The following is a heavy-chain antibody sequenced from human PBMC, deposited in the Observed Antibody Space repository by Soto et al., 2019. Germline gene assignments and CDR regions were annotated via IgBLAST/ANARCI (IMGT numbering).Heavy chain of an antibody. D-gene: IGHD2-15*01. J-gene: IGHJ4*02. CDR2: SRGNGET. Sequence: GGSLRLSCATSGFTFSNYAMSWVRQAPGKGLDWVSASRGNGETFYADSVRGRFTISRDNSKNTLYLQMNSLRAEDTAVYYCAKIGWAPVVADWEFDHWGQGTLVTVSS. CDR3: AKIGWAPVVADWEFDH. CDR1: GFTFSNYA. V-gene: IGHV3-23*01.